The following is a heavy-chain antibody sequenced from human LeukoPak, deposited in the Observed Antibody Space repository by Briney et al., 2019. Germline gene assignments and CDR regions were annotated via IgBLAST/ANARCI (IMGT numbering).Heavy chain of an antibody. D-gene: IGHD3-10*01. CDR1: GFTFSSYV. Sequence: GGSLRLSCAASGFTFSSYVMNWVRQAPGKGLEWVSDIGSSGSTIFYADSLKGRFTISRDNDKNSLYLQMNSLRAEDTAVYYCAREAATYNYGSGSYYLDYWGQGTLVTVSS. J-gene: IGHJ4*02. V-gene: IGHV3-48*03. CDR3: AREAATYNYGSGSYYLDY. CDR2: IGSSGSTI.